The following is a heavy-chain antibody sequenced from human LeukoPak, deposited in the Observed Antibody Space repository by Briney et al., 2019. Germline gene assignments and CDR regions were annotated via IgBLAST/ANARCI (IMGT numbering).Heavy chain of an antibody. D-gene: IGHD2-2*01. V-gene: IGHV4-30-4*01. Sequence: PSETLSLTCTVSGGSISSGDYYWSWIRQPPGKGLEWIGYIYYSGSTYYNPSLKSRVTISVDTSKNQFSLKLRSVTAADTAVYYCARETGYCSSTSCYGRIVDYWGQGTLVTVSS. CDR3: ARETGYCSSTSCYGRIVDY. CDR1: GGSISSGDYY. CDR2: IYYSGST. J-gene: IGHJ4*02.